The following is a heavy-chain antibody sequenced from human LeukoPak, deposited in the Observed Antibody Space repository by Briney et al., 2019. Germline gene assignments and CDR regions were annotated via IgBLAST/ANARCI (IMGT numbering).Heavy chain of an antibody. CDR3: ARDSGLITFVWFDP. D-gene: IGHD3-16*01. V-gene: IGHV1-69*06. CDR2: IIPIFGTA. CDR1: GGTFSSYA. J-gene: IGHJ5*02. Sequence: SVKVSCKASGGTFSSYAISWVRQAPGQGLEWMGGIIPIFGTANYAQKFQGRVTITADKSTSTAYMELSSLRSEDTAVYYCARDSGLITFVWFDPWGQGTLVTVSS.